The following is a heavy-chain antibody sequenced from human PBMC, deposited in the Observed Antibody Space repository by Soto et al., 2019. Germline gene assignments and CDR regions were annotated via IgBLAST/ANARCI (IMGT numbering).Heavy chain of an antibody. D-gene: IGHD2-8*01. CDR3: ATVETLGYCTHSLCVSWDY. V-gene: IGHV1-24*01. CDR2: FDPEDGKR. Sequence: QVQLVQSGAEVKKPGASVKVSCKVSGYTLTGLSMHWVRQAPGKGLEWMGGFDPEDGKRIYAQKFQGRVTMTEDTSTDTGYMELSSLRSEDTAVYYCATVETLGYCTHSLCVSWDYWGQGTLVTVSS. CDR1: GYTLTGLS. J-gene: IGHJ4*02.